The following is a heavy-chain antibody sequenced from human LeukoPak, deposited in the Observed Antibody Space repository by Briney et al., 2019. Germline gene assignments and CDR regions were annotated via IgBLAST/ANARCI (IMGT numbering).Heavy chain of an antibody. CDR1: GFTFSSYS. D-gene: IGHD6-19*01. Sequence: PGGSLRLSCAASGFTFSSYSMNWVRQAPGKGLEWVSSISSSSSYIYYADSVKGRFTISRDNAKTSLYLQMNSLRDEDTAVYYCASNSYSSGWYDYWGQGTLVTVSS. J-gene: IGHJ4*02. V-gene: IGHV3-21*01. CDR2: ISSSSSYI. CDR3: ASNSYSSGWYDY.